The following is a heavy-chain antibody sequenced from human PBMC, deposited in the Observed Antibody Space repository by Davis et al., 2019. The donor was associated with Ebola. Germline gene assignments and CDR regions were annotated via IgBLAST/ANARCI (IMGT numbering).Heavy chain of an antibody. Sequence: PGGSLRLSCAASEFTFSSYEMNWVRQAPGKGLEWLSYIDSSTTTTYYADSVKGRFTISRDNAKNSLFLQMNSLTAEDTALYYCAREAPFCGGDCLDYWGQGTLVTVSS. CDR1: EFTFSSYE. V-gene: IGHV3-48*03. J-gene: IGHJ4*02. CDR3: AREAPFCGGDCLDY. D-gene: IGHD2-21*01. CDR2: IDSSTTTT.